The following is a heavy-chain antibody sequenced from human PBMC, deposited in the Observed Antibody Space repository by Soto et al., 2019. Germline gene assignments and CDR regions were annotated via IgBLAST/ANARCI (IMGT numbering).Heavy chain of an antibody. V-gene: IGHV4-59*01. D-gene: IGHD3-10*01. J-gene: IGHJ5*02. CDR3: ARESAGSGKNNWCDP. CDR1: GGAISPYY. CDR2: IYYSGNT. Sequence: QVQLRESGPGLVKPSATLSLTFTVSGGAISPYYWRWIRQPPGKGLEWIGYIYYSGNTYYNPSLKSRVTMSVDTSRNPLLLQLNSVTAADTAVYYCARESAGSGKNNWCDPGGQGTLVTFSS.